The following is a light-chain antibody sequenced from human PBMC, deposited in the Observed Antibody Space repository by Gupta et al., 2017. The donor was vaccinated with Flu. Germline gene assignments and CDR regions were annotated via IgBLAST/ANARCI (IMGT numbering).Light chain of an antibody. CDR1: QALSSN. CDR2: GVS. J-gene: IGKJ4*01. CDR3: QQYQTGPLT. V-gene: IGKV3-15*01. Sequence: ELVMTQSPATLSLSPGERATLSCRASQALSSNLAWYRQKPGQAPRLLIYGVSTRATGISARFSGSGSGTEFTLTISSLQSEDSAVYFCQQYQTGPLTFGGGTKVEIK.